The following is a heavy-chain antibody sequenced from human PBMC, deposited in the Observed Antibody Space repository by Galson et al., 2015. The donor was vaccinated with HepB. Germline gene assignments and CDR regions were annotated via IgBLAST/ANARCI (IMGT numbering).Heavy chain of an antibody. CDR3: ARLLEDFDGNFRPNGFDI. CDR2: IFPDDSDA. J-gene: IGHJ3*02. CDR1: EYSFTSYW. Sequence: QSGAEVKKSGESLKISCKGSEYSFTSYWIGWVRQKPGKGLEWMGFIFPDDSDARYSPSFQGQVTFSADKSINTAYLQWSSLKASDTAMYYCARLLEDFDGNFRPNGFDIWGQGTMVTVSS. D-gene: IGHD4-23*01. V-gene: IGHV5-51*01.